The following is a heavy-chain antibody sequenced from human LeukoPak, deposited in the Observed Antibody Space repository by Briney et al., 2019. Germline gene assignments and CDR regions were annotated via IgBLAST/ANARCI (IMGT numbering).Heavy chain of an antibody. CDR2: IYWNDDK. J-gene: IGHJ4*02. D-gene: IGHD6-13*01. CDR3: ARQIAAADFDY. Sequence: ESGPTLVNPTQTLTLTCTFSGFSLSTSGVGVGWIRQPPGKALEWLALIYWNDDKRYSPSLKSRLTITKDTSKNQVVLTMTNMDPVDTATYYYARQIAAADFDYWGQGTLVTVSS. CDR1: GFSLSTSGVG. V-gene: IGHV2-5*01.